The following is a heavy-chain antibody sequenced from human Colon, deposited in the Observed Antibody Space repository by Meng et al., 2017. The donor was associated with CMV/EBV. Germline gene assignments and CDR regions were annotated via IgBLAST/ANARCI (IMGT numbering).Heavy chain of an antibody. Sequence: GESLKISCAASGFTFSSYSMNWVRQAPGKGLEWVSSISSSSSYIYYADSVKGRLTISRDKSNNTLYLQMDGLRAECTATYYCARNQGYSDVRGGFYFGCWGQGTLVTVSS. D-gene: IGHD3-16*01. CDR1: GFTFSSYS. CDR2: ISSSSSYI. J-gene: IGHJ4*02. V-gene: IGHV3-21*01. CDR3: ARNQGYSDVRGGFYFGC.